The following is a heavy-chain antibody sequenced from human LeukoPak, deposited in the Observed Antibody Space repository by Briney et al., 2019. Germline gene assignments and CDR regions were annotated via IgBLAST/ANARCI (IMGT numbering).Heavy chain of an antibody. D-gene: IGHD1-26*01. V-gene: IGHV3-30-3*01. CDR1: GFTFSSYA. J-gene: IGHJ4*02. CDR3: ATIGDRRSGELYRIDY. Sequence: GGSLRLSCAASGFTFSSYAMHWVRQAPGKGLEWVAVVSYDGSNKYYADSAKDRFTISRDNSKNTLYLQMNSLRAEDAAVYYCATIGDRRSGELYRIDYWGQGTLVTVSS. CDR2: VSYDGSNK.